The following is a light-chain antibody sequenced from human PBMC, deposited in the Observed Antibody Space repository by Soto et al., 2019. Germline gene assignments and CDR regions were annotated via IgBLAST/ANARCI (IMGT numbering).Light chain of an antibody. V-gene: IGKV1-5*03. Sequence: DFQMTQSPSTLSASVGDRVTITCRASQTINNWLAWYQRKPGQAPKLLIYKVSYLESGVPSRFSGSGSGTEFTLTIDSLQPDDSATYSCQQYYGPWTFGQGTKVEIK. CDR3: QQYYGPWT. CDR2: KVS. CDR1: QTINNW. J-gene: IGKJ1*01.